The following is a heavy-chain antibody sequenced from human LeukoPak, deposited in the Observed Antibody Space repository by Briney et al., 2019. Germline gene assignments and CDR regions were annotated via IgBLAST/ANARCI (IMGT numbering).Heavy chain of an antibody. CDR2: ISAYNGNT. V-gene: IGHV1-18*01. CDR1: GYTFTSYG. Sequence: ASVKVSCKASGYTFTSYGISWVRQAPGQGLEWMGWISAYNGNTNYAQKLQGRVTMTTDTSTSTAYKELRSLRSDDTAVYYCARGPPVVVVAATPGFDYWGQGTLVTVSS. CDR3: ARGPPVVVVAATPGFDY. J-gene: IGHJ4*02. D-gene: IGHD2-15*01.